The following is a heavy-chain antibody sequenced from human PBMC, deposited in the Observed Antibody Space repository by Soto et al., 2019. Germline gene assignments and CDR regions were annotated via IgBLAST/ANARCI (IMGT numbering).Heavy chain of an antibody. CDR1: GYSFSSYW. V-gene: IGHV5-51*01. CDR3: ARHTSDRYGPDF. J-gene: IGHJ4*02. D-gene: IGHD5-18*01. Sequence: GESLKIWCEGLGYSFSSYWIAWVRQMPGEGLEFMGIIYPRDSDAKYNPSFKGQVTISADESINSAYLQWSSLKASDTAMYYCARHTSDRYGPDFSGQGSAVTVSA. CDR2: IYPRDSDA.